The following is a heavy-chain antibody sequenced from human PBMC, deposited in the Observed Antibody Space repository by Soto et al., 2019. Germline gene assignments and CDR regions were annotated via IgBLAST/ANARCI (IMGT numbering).Heavy chain of an antibody. J-gene: IGHJ5*02. Sequence: PSETLSLTCAVYGGSFSGYYWSWIRQPPGKGLEWIGEINHSGSTNYNPSLKSRVTISVDTSKNQFSLKLSSVTAADTAVYYCARGHYRIAARPDWFDPWGQGTLVTVSS. V-gene: IGHV4-34*01. CDR1: GGSFSGYY. CDR3: ARGHYRIAARPDWFDP. D-gene: IGHD6-6*01. CDR2: INHSGST.